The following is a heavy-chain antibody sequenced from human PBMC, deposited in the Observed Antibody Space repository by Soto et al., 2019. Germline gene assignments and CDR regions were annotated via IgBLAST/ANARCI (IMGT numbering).Heavy chain of an antibody. CDR2: IRSKGYGGTT. D-gene: IGHD3-22*01. CDR3: AYDSSGYSYYFDH. Sequence: GGSLRLSCTASGFTFVDHAMNWLLQAPWKGLEWVGFIRSKGYGGTTEYAASVKGRFTISRDDSKSTAYLQMNSLKTEDTAVYYCAYDSSGYSYYFDHWGQGSLVTVSS. CDR1: GFTFVDHA. V-gene: IGHV3-49*03. J-gene: IGHJ4*02.